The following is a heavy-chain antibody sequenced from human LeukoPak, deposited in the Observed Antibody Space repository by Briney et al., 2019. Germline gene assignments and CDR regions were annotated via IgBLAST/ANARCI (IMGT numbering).Heavy chain of an antibody. J-gene: IGHJ4*02. Sequence: GGSLRLSCAASGFTFSSYAMSWVRQAPGKGLEWVSAISGGGGSTYYADSVKGRFTISRDNSKNTLYLQMNSLRAEDTAVYYCAKQSGSAYSSGWRTFDYWGQGALVTVSS. CDR2: ISGGGGST. D-gene: IGHD6-19*01. V-gene: IGHV3-23*01. CDR3: AKQSGSAYSSGWRTFDY. CDR1: GFTFSSYA.